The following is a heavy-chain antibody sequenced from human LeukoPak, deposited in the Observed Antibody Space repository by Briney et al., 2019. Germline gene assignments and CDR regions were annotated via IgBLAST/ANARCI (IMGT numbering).Heavy chain of an antibody. D-gene: IGHD3-16*01. J-gene: IGHJ4*02. CDR1: GGPISSYY. CDR3: ARCAVMDDDYFDY. Sequence: SETLSLTCTVSGGPISSYYWSWIRQPPGKGLEWIGYIYYSGNTNYNPSLKSRVTISVDTSKNQFSLKLSSVTAADTAVYYCARCAVMDDDYFDYWGQGTLVTVTS. V-gene: IGHV4-59*01. CDR2: IYYSGNT.